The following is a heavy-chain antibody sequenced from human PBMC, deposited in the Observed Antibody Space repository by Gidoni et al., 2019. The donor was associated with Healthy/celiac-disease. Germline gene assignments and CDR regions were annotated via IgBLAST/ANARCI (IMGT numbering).Heavy chain of an antibody. CDR2: IYYSGST. CDR3: ARWGRSSTLRYFDWLPNGDAFDI. V-gene: IGHV4-59*01. J-gene: IGHJ3*02. D-gene: IGHD3-9*01. CDR1: GGSISSYY. Sequence: QVQLQESGPGLVKPSETLSLTCTVSGGSISSYYWSWIRQPPGKGLEWIGYIYYSGSTNYNPSLKSRVTISVDTSKNQFSLKLSSVTAADTAVYYCARWGRSSTLRYFDWLPNGDAFDIWGQGTMVTVSS.